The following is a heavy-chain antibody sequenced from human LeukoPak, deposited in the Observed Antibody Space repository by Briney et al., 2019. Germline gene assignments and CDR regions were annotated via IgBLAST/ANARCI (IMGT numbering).Heavy chain of an antibody. CDR3: ARGTPAPGNYFDY. V-gene: IGHV3-23*01. CDR1: GFTFSSYA. Sequence: GGSLRLSCAASGFTFSSYAMSWVRQAPGKGLEWVSAISGSGGNTYYADSVKGRFTISRDNSKNTLYLQMNSLRAEDTAVYYCARGTPAPGNYFDYWGQGTLVTVSS. J-gene: IGHJ4*02. D-gene: IGHD6-13*01. CDR2: ISGSGGNT.